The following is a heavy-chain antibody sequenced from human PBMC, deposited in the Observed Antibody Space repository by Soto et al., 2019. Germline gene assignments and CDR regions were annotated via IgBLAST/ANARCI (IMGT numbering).Heavy chain of an antibody. CDR1: GFTFSSYA. CDR2: ISGSGGST. Sequence: GGSLRLSCAASGFTFSSYAMSWVRQAPGKGLEWVSAISGSGGSTYYADSVKGRFTISRDNSKNTLYLQMNSLRAEDTAVYYCAKGIAAAGTGGYYFDYSGQGTLVTVSS. J-gene: IGHJ4*02. CDR3: AKGIAAAGTGGYYFDY. D-gene: IGHD6-13*01. V-gene: IGHV3-23*01.